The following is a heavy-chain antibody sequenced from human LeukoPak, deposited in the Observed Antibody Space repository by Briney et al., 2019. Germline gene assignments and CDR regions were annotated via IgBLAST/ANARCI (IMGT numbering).Heavy chain of an antibody. D-gene: IGHD2-2*01. CDR3: ARRGCSTTSCPLDY. CDR1: GYSFTSYW. CDR2: IDPSDSYT. Sequence: GESLKISCEGSGYSFTSYWITWVRQMPGKGLEWMGRIDPSDSYTNYSPSFQGHVTISADKSFSTAYLQWSSLKASDTAIYYCARRGCSTTSCPLDYWGQGTLVTVSS. J-gene: IGHJ4*02. V-gene: IGHV5-10-1*01.